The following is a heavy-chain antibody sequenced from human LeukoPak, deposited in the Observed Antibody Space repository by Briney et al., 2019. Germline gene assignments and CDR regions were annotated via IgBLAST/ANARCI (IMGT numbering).Heavy chain of an antibody. CDR1: GGSINNYW. Sequence: SETLSLTCSVSGGSINNYWWSWIRQPPGKGLEWIGYIYRGETTNYNPSLKSRVTLSVDTSKNQISLKLNSVTAADTAVYYCARGRGVVTAIHLDYWGQGTLVTVSS. CDR3: ARGRGVVTAIHLDY. J-gene: IGHJ4*02. D-gene: IGHD2-21*02. CDR2: IYRGETT. V-gene: IGHV4-4*09.